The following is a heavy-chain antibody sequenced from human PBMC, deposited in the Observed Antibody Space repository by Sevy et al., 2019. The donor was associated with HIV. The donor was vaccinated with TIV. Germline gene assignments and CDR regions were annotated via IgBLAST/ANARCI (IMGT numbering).Heavy chain of an antibody. CDR2: INPNNGDS. CDR3: TRDDIYTHPWEFDW. Sequence: AASVKVSCKSSGYTFTDYYMHWVRQAPGQGLEWMGWINPNNGDSRSAQKFQGRVTLTRDMSISTAYMELSRLRSDDTAIYICTRDDIYTHPWEFDWWSHGALVTVSS. J-gene: IGHJ4*01. D-gene: IGHD1-26*01. CDR1: GYTFTDYY. V-gene: IGHV1-2*02.